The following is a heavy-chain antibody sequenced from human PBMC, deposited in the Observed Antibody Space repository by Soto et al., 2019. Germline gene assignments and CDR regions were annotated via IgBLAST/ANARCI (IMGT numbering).Heavy chain of an antibody. V-gene: IGHV4-59*08. CDR2: IYYSGST. CDR3: ARRWGATFDS. CDR1: GGSISSYY. Sequence: QVQLQESGPGLVKPSETLSLTCTVSGGSISSYYWSWIRQPPGKGLEWIGYIYYSGSTNYSPSLRNRVTISVDPSKNQFSLKLSSVTAADTAVYYCARRWGATFDSWGQGTLGTVSS. J-gene: IGHJ4*02. D-gene: IGHD1-26*01.